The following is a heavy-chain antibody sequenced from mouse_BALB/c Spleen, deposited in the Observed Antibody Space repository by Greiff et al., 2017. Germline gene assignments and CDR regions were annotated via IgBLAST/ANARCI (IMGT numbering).Heavy chain of an antibody. V-gene: IGHV5-17*02. Sequence: DVMLVESGGGLVQPGGSRKLSCAASGFTFSSFGMHWVRQAPEKGLEWVAYISSGSSTIYYADTVKGRFTISRDNPKNTLFLQMTSLRSEDTAMYYCARFGDGYSAWFAYWGQGTLVTVSA. CDR2: ISSGSSTI. J-gene: IGHJ3*01. CDR3: ARFGDGYSAWFAY. D-gene: IGHD2-3*01. CDR1: GFTFSSFG.